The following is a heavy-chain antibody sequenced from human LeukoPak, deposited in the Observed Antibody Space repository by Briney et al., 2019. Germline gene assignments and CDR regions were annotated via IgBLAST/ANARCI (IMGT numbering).Heavy chain of an antibody. J-gene: IGHJ4*02. Sequence: GGSLRLSCAASGFTFSSYWMHWVRQVPGKGLVWVSRINSDGSSTRYADSVKSRFTISRDNAKNTLYLQMNSLRAEDTAVYYCARRAGAYTHPYDYWGQGTLVTVSS. CDR1: GFTFSSYW. CDR2: INSDGSST. V-gene: IGHV3-74*01. D-gene: IGHD3-16*01. CDR3: ARRAGAYTHPYDY.